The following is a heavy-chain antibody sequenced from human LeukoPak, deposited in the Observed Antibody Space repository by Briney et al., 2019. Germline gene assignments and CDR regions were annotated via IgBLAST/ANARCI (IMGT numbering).Heavy chain of an antibody. V-gene: IGHV3-49*04. Sequence: GGSLRLSCTASGFTFGDYAMSWVRQAPGKGLEWVGFIRSRAYGGTTEYAASVKGRFTISRDDFKTIAYLQMNSLKTEDTAVYYCTSAPYYYDSSGYYYPGHFGYWGQGTLVTVSS. CDR3: TSAPYYYDSSGYYYPGHFGY. J-gene: IGHJ4*02. CDR2: IRSRAYGGTT. CDR1: GFTFGDYA. D-gene: IGHD3-22*01.